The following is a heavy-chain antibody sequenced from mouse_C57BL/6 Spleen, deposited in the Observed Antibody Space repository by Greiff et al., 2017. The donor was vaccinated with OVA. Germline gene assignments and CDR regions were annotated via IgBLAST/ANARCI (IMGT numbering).Heavy chain of an antibody. CDR3: AREVIYAMDY. D-gene: IGHD2-13*01. CDR1: GYAFTNYL. Sequence: LVRPGTSVKVSCKASGYAFTNYLIEWVKQRPGQGLEWIGVINPGSGGTNYNEKFKGKATLTADKSSSTAYMQLSSLTSEDSAVYFCAREVIYAMDYWGQGTSVTVSS. CDR2: INPGSGGT. V-gene: IGHV1-54*01. J-gene: IGHJ4*01.